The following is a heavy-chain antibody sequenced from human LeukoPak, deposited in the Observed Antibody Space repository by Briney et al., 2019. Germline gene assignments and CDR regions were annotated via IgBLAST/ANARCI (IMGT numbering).Heavy chain of an antibody. CDR1: GGFIGTYY. CDR2: INTSGGT. J-gene: IGHJ4*02. D-gene: IGHD3-10*01. Sequence: PSETLSLTCTVSGGFIGTYYWSWIRQPPGKGLEWIGYINTSGGTNYNPSLKSRVTISVDTSKNQFSLKLRSVTAADTAVYYCARQAYGSGIDSWGQGTLVTVSS. V-gene: IGHV4-4*09. CDR3: ARQAYGSGIDS.